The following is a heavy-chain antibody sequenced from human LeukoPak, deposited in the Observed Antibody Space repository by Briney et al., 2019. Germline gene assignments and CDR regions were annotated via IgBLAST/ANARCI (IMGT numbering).Heavy chain of an antibody. Sequence: ASVKVSFKASGYTFTVYYMHWVRQAPGQGLEWMGWINPNSGGTNYAQKFQGRVTITRDTSISTAYTELSRLRSDDTAVYYCARVPRRSGHGLFDYWGQGTLVTVSS. CDR3: ARVPRRSGHGLFDY. V-gene: IGHV1-2*02. CDR1: GYTFTVYY. CDR2: INPNSGGT. D-gene: IGHD2-15*01. J-gene: IGHJ4*02.